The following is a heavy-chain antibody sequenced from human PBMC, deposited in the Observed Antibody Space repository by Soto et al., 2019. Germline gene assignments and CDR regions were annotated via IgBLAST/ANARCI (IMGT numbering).Heavy chain of an antibody. D-gene: IGHD2-2*03. CDR2: IIPVFAKA. Sequence: QVQLVPSGAEVQKTGSSVKVSCKASGGSFSSSAISWVRQAPAQGLEWMGEIIPVFAKANYAQTFQGRLTITADEATVTVNMELSSLTSEDTAVYFCARLRRDWIDAFELRGLGTIVTVSS. CDR3: ARLRRDWIDAFEL. J-gene: IGHJ3*01. CDR1: GGSFSSSA. V-gene: IGHV1-69*01.